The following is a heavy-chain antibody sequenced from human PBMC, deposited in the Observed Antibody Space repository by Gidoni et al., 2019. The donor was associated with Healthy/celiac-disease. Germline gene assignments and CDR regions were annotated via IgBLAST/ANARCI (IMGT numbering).Heavy chain of an antibody. Sequence: QVQLQQWGAGLLKPSETLSLTCAVYGGSFSGYYWRWIRQPPGKGLEWIGEINHSGSTNYNPSLKSRVTISVDTSKNQFSLKLSSVTAADTAVYYCARARGYCSGGSCPPPFDYWGQGTLVTVSS. CDR1: GGSFSGYY. CDR2: INHSGST. J-gene: IGHJ4*02. CDR3: ARARGYCSGGSCPPPFDY. D-gene: IGHD2-15*01. V-gene: IGHV4-34*01.